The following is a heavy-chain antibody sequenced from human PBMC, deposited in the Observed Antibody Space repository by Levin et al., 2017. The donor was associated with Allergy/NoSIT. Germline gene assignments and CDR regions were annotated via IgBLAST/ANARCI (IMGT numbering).Heavy chain of an antibody. V-gene: IGHV3-48*02. CDR2: ISFSSRTI. Sequence: GESLKISCAASGFTFSNYHMNWVRQAPGKGLEWLSYISFSSRTIYYADSVKGRFTVSRDNAKNSLYLQMNSLRDEDTAVYYCVRDLDSGNSEIVDFDYWGHGTLVTVSS. J-gene: IGHJ4*01. CDR3: VRDLDSGNSEIVDFDY. CDR1: GFTFSNYH. D-gene: IGHD4-23*01.